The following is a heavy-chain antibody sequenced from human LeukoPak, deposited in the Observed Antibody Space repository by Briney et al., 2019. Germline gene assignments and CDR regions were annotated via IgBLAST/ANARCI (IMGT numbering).Heavy chain of an antibody. CDR1: GFTFDDYA. CDR2: ISWNSGSI. CDR3: AKDTDYGDRDYYYYYGMDV. J-gene: IGHJ6*02. D-gene: IGHD4-17*01. V-gene: IGHV3-9*01. Sequence: GRSLRLSCAASGFTFDDYAMHWVRQAPGKGLEWVSGISWNSGSIGYADSVKGRFTISRDNAKNSLYLQMNSLRAEDTALYYCAKDTDYGDRDYYYYYGMDVWGQGTTVTVSS.